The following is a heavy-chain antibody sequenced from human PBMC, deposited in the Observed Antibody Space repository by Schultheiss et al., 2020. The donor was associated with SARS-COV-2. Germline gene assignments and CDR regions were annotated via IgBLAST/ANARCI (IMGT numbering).Heavy chain of an antibody. CDR1: GFTFSTYA. CDR2: ISGSGGST. CDR3: ARSRGYYMAFDI. D-gene: IGHD1-26*01. V-gene: IGHV3-23*01. Sequence: GGSLRLSCAASGFTFSTYAMTWVRQAPGKGLYWVSAISGSGGSTYYADSVRGRFTISRDNSKNTLYLQMNSLRVEDTAVYYCARSRGYYMAFDIWGQGTMVTVSS. J-gene: IGHJ3*02.